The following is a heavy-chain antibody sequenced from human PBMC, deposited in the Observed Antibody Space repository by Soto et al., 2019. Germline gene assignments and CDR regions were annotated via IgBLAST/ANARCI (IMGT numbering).Heavy chain of an antibody. CDR1: GYTFTRYG. V-gene: IGHV1-18*01. CDR2: ISGYNGDT. CDR3: AKNGQPPYYYYGLDV. Sequence: QCHRVQSGAEEKKPGTSVKVSCKASGYTFTRYGISWVRQAPGQGLEWMGWISGYNGDTKSAQNLQRRVTMTIDTSTSTAYMELRSLTSDDTAVYYCAKNGQPPYYYYGLDVWGQGTTVTVSS. D-gene: IGHD2-8*01. J-gene: IGHJ6*02.